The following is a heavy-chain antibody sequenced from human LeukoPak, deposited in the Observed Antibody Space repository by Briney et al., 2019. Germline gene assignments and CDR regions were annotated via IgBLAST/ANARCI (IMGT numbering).Heavy chain of an antibody. J-gene: IGHJ6*02. CDR3: AKDLGRGYGMDV. D-gene: IGHD1-26*01. CDR2: ISYDGSNK. V-gene: IGHV3-30*18. CDR1: GFTLSSYG. Sequence: SGGSLRLSCAASGFTLSSYGMHWVRQAPGKGLEWVAVISYDGSNKYYADSVKGRFTISRDNSKNTLYLRMNSLRAEDTAVYYCAKDLGRGYGMDVWGQGTTVTVSS.